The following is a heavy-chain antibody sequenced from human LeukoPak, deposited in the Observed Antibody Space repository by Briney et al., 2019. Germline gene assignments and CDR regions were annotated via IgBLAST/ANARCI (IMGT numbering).Heavy chain of an antibody. D-gene: IGHD1-26*01. CDR3: ARELIVGAPGAFDI. CDR2: IYYSGST. CDR1: GGSISSYY. Sequence: SETLSLTCTVSGGSISSYYWSWIRQPPGKGLEWIGYIYYSGSTNYNPSLKSRVTISVDTSKNQFSLKLSSVTAADTAVYYCARELIVGAPGAFDIWGQGTMVTVSS. J-gene: IGHJ3*02. V-gene: IGHV4-59*12.